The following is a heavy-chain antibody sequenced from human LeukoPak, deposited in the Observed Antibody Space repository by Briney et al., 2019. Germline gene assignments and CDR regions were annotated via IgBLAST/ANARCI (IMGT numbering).Heavy chain of an antibody. Sequence: GGSLRLSCAASGFTFSTYWMHWVRQTPGKGLAWVSRVNPDGSSINYADSVQGRFTISRDNAKSTLYLQMKSVTAEDTAVYYCATAGNYRFDNWGQGILVTVSS. CDR2: VNPDGSSI. J-gene: IGHJ5*02. V-gene: IGHV3-74*01. D-gene: IGHD5-24*01. CDR1: GFTFSTYW. CDR3: ATAGNYRFDN.